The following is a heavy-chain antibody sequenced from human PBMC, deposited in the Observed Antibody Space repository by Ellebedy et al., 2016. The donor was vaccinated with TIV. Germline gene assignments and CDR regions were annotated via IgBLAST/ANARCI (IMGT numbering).Heavy chain of an antibody. D-gene: IGHD4-17*01. J-gene: IGHJ4*02. CDR1: GGSISSSSYY. CDR3: AREPALTVTTLTGADY. CDR2: IYYSGIT. Sequence: MPSETLSLTCTVSGGSISSSSYYWGWIRQPPGKGLEWIGSIYYSGITYYNPSLKSRVTISVDTSKNQFSLKLSSVTAADTAVYYCAREPALTVTTLTGADYWGQGTLVTVSS. V-gene: IGHV4-39*01.